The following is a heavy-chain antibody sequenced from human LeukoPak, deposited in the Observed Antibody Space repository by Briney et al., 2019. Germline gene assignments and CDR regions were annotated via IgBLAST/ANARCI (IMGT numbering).Heavy chain of an antibody. D-gene: IGHD1-26*01. CDR2: IFATGTT. CDR1: GTSISSSNSYR. V-gene: IGHV4-4*07. Sequence: SETLSLTCMVFGTSISSSNSYRWSWVRQSAGKGPEWIGRIFATGTTNYNPSLKSRVTMSVDTPNNQFSLRLRAVTAADTAVYYCTRGTVETTAGFEWGRGTLVTVYS. CDR3: TRGTVETTAGFE. J-gene: IGHJ4*02.